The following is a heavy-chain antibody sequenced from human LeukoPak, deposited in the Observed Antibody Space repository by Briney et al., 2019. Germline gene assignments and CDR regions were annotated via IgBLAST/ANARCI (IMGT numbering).Heavy chain of an antibody. V-gene: IGHV1-69*01. CDR2: IIPIFGTA. D-gene: IGHD4-11*01. CDR3: ARDPITVTTGGRYYYGVDV. Sequence: GSSVKVSCKASGGTFSSYAISWVRQAPGQGLEWMGGIIPIFGTANYAQKFQGRVTITADESTSTAYMELSSLRSEDTAVYYCARDPITVTTGGRYYYGVDVWGKGTTVTVSS. CDR1: GGTFSSYA. J-gene: IGHJ6*04.